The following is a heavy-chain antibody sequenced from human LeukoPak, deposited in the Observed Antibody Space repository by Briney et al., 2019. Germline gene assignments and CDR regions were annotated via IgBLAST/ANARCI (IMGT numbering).Heavy chain of an antibody. Sequence: SETLSLTCTVSGGSLSSSSYYWGWIRQPPGKGLEWIGSIYYSGSTYYNPSLKSRVTISVDTSKNQFSLKLSSVTAADTAVYYCARRYYGSGSYYNYWGQGTLVTVSS. D-gene: IGHD3-10*01. CDR2: IYYSGST. CDR3: ARRYYGSGSYYNY. J-gene: IGHJ4*02. V-gene: IGHV4-39*07. CDR1: GGSLSSSSYY.